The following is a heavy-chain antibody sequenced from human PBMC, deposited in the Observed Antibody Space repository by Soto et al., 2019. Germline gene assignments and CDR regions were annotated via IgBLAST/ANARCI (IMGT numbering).Heavy chain of an antibody. Sequence: QVQLVQSGAEVKKPGASVKVSCKASGYTFTSYGISWVRQAPGEGLEWMGWISAYNGNTNYAQKLQGRVTMTTDKATSTAYMALRSLRSADTAVNYCARDFLWVRGYSSGWYDYWGQGTLVTVSS. CDR2: ISAYNGNT. V-gene: IGHV1-18*01. CDR3: ARDFLWVRGYSSGWYDY. CDR1: GYTFTSYG. D-gene: IGHD6-19*01. J-gene: IGHJ4*02.